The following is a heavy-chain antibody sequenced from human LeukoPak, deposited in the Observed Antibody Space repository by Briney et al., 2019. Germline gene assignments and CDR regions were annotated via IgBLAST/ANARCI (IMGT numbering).Heavy chain of an antibody. CDR3: ARAPIVATFDY. CDR1: GGSISSSSYY. Sequence: PSETLSLTCTVSGGSISSSSYYWGWIRQPPGKGLEWIGSIYYSGSTYYTPSLKSRVTISVDTSKNQFSLKLSSVTAADTAVYYCARAPIVATFDYWGQGTLVTVSS. J-gene: IGHJ4*02. CDR2: IYYSGST. V-gene: IGHV4-39*07. D-gene: IGHD5-12*01.